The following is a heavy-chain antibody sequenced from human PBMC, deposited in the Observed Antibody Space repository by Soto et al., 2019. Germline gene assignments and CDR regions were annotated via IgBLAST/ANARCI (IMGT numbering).Heavy chain of an antibody. CDR1: GFTFSNYS. Sequence: GGSLRLSCAASGFTFSNYSMNWVRQAPGKGLEWVSYISSSSSTIYYADSVKGRFTISRDNAKNSLYLQMNSLRAEDTAVYYCAREQQLYCTNGVCYPPLPFDYWGQGTLVTVSS. J-gene: IGHJ4*02. D-gene: IGHD2-8*01. CDR3: AREQQLYCTNGVCYPPLPFDY. V-gene: IGHV3-48*01. CDR2: ISSSSSTI.